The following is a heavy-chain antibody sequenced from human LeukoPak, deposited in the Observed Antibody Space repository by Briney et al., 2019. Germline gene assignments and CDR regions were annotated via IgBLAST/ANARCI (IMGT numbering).Heavy chain of an antibody. V-gene: IGHV4-59*01. D-gene: IGHD2-21*01. CDR2: IYFIGST. Sequence: SETLSLTCTVSGGSISSYYWSWLRQPPGKGLAWIGYIYFIGSTNYNPSLKSRVTISVDTSKNQFSLKLSSVTAADTAVYYCARDLPYCGGDCYSGYDAFDIWGQGTMVTVSS. CDR1: GGSISSYY. CDR3: ARDLPYCGGDCYSGYDAFDI. J-gene: IGHJ3*02.